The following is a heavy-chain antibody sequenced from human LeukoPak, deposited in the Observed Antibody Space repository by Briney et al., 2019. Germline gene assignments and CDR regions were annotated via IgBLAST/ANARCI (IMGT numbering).Heavy chain of an antibody. CDR1: GFTFNTYS. CDR2: ISSSSSYI. V-gene: IGHV3-21*01. J-gene: IGHJ5*02. Sequence: GGSLRLSCAASGFTFNTYSMNWVRQAPGKGLEWVSSISSSSSYIYYADSVKGRFTISRDNAKNSLYLQMNSLRAEDTAVYYCASSNWFDPWGQGTLVTVSS. CDR3: ASSNWFDP.